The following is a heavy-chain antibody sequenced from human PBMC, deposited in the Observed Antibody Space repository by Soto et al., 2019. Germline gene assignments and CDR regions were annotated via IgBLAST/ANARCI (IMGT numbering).Heavy chain of an antibody. CDR1: GFTVSSNY. CDR3: ARDLFTIFGVVPGGDAFDI. D-gene: IGHD3-3*01. CDR2: IYSGGST. V-gene: IGHV3-66*01. J-gene: IGHJ3*02. Sequence: PGGSLRLSCAASGFTVSSNYMSWVRQAPGKGLEWVSVIYSGGSTYYADSVKGRFTISRDNSKNTLYLQMNSLRAEDTAVYYCARDLFTIFGVVPGGDAFDIWGQGTMVTVSS.